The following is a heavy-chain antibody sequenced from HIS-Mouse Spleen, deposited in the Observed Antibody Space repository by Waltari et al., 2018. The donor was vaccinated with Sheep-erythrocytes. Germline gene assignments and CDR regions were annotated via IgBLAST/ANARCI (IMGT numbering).Heavy chain of an antibody. CDR2: IIPSLGIA. Sequence: QVQLVQSGAEVKKPGSSVKVSCKASGGTFSSYAISWVRQAPGQGLEWMGRIIPSLGIANYAQKFQGRVTITADKSTSTAYMELISLRSEDTAVYYCAQTGATTPHFDYWGQGTLVTVSS. CDR3: AQTGATTPHFDY. V-gene: IGHV1-69*04. J-gene: IGHJ4*02. D-gene: IGHD1-26*01. CDR1: GGTFSSYA.